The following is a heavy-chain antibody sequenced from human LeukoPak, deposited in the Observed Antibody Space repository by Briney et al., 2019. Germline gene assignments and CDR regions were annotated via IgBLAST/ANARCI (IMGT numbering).Heavy chain of an antibody. CDR3: ARKQQLVHPLDY. D-gene: IGHD6-13*01. J-gene: IGHJ4*02. CDR2: IYHSGST. CDR1: GGSISSTSYY. V-gene: IGHV4-39*07. Sequence: PSETLSLTSTVSGGSISSTSYYWGWIRQPPGKGLEWIGSIYHSGSTNYNPSLKSRVTISVDKSKNQFSLKLSSVTAADTAVYYCARKQQLVHPLDYWGQGTLVTVSS.